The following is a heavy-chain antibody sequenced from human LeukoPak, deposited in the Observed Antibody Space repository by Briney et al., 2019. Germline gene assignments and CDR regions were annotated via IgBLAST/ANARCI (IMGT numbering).Heavy chain of an antibody. CDR2: INPNSGGT. CDR1: GYTFTGYY. D-gene: IGHD6-19*01. Sequence: ASVTVSCKASGYTFTGYYMHWVRQAPGQGLEWMGWINPNSGGTNYAQKFQGRVTMTRDTSISTAYMELSRLRSGDTAVYYCARKRNRAVAGPLLWFDPWGQGTLVTVSS. J-gene: IGHJ5*02. CDR3: ARKRNRAVAGPLLWFDP. V-gene: IGHV1-2*02.